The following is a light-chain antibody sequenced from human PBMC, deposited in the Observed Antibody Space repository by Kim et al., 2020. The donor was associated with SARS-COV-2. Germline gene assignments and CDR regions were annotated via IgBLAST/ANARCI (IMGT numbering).Light chain of an antibody. CDR3: QSYDSSNPYWV. J-gene: IGLJ3*02. CDR1: SGSIALND. Sequence: LTLSCTLSSGSIALNDVQWYPQRPGGAPTTVIYEDNQRPSAVPDRFSGSIDSSSNSASLTISGLQTEDEADYYCQSYDSSNPYWVFGGGTQLTVL. V-gene: IGLV6-57*03. CDR2: EDN.